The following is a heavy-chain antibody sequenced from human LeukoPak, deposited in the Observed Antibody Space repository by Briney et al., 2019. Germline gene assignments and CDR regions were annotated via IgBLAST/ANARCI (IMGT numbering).Heavy chain of an antibody. V-gene: IGHV4-39*07. CDR3: ARDRLVRGVIGRYWFDP. J-gene: IGHJ5*02. D-gene: IGHD3-10*01. CDR1: GGSISSSSYY. CDR2: IYYSGST. Sequence: SETLSLTCTVSGGSISSSSYYWGWFRQPPGKGLEWIGSIYYSGSTYYNPSLKSRVTISVDTSKTQFSLKLSSVTAADTAVYYCARDRLVRGVIGRYWFDPWGQGTLVTVSS.